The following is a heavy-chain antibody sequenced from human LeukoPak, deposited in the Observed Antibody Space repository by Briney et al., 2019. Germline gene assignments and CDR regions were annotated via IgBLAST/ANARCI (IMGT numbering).Heavy chain of an antibody. J-gene: IGHJ4*02. CDR2: ISAYNGNT. Sequence: ASVKVSCKASGYTFTSYGISWVRQAPGQGLEWMGWISAYNGNTNYAQKLQGRVTMTTDTSTSTAYMELRSLGSDDTAVYYCARDHQAVATGDFDYWGQGTLVTVS. D-gene: IGHD5-12*01. CDR3: ARDHQAVATGDFDY. CDR1: GYTFTSYG. V-gene: IGHV1-18*01.